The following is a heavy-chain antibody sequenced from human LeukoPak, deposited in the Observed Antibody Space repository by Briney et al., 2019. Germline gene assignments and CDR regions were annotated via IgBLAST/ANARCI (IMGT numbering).Heavy chain of an antibody. D-gene: IGHD2-15*01. V-gene: IGHV5-51*01. CDR3: ARRGLYCSGGSCLDY. CDR2: IYPGGCDT. Sequence: GESLKTSCKGSGYSLTSYWIGWGRQMPGEGLEWMGIIYPGGCDTIYSTSFQGQVTISADKSISTAYLQWSSLKASDTAMYYCARRGLYCSGGSCLDYWGQGTLVTVSS. CDR1: GYSLTSYW. J-gene: IGHJ4*02.